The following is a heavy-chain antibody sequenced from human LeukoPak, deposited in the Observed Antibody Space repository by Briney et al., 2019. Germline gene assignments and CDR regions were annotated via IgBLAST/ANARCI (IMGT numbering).Heavy chain of an antibody. J-gene: IGHJ4*02. Sequence: GESLKISCKGSGYSSTSSWIGWVRQMPGKGLDWMGNIYLGDSETRYSPSFQGQVTISADKSINTAYLQWSSLKASDTAMYYCARHPSYTSGWPLDYWGQGTLVIVSS. V-gene: IGHV5-51*01. D-gene: IGHD6-19*01. CDR3: ARHPSYTSGWPLDY. CDR2: IYLGDSET. CDR1: GYSSTSSW.